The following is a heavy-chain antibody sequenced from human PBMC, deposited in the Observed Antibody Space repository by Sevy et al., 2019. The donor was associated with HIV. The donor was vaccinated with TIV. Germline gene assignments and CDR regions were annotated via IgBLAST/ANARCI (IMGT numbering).Heavy chain of an antibody. CDR1: GFTFSSYG. V-gene: IGHV3-30*02. CDR3: AKAPRPAVTTSYALDV. Sequence: GGSLRLSCAASGFTFSSYGMNWVRQAPGKGLEWVTFIRHDGSTKYYADSMRGRVTISRDKSKSTLFLQMNSLTTEDTAVYYCAKAPRPAVTTSYALDVWGQGTTVTVSS. CDR2: IRHDGSTK. J-gene: IGHJ6*02. D-gene: IGHD4-17*01.